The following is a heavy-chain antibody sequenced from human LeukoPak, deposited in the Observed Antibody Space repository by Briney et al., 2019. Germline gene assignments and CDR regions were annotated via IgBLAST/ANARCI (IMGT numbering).Heavy chain of an antibody. J-gene: IGHJ4*02. D-gene: IGHD3-22*01. CDR1: GGTSSSYA. Sequence: SVQFSCRASGGTSSSYAISWGRHAPPQGQEWMGRIIPIFGIANYAQTFQGRVTSTADKSTITAYMELSSLRSEDTAVYYCARDTDDSSGYYGNFDYWGQGTLVTVSS. CDR3: ARDTDDSSGYYGNFDY. CDR2: IIPIFGIA. V-gene: IGHV1-69*04.